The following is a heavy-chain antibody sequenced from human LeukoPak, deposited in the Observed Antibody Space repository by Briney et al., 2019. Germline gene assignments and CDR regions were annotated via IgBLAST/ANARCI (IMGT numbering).Heavy chain of an antibody. D-gene: IGHD2-2*01. CDR1: GYTFTGYY. V-gene: IGHV1-2*02. Sequence: GASVKVSCKASGYTFTGYYMHWVRQAPGQGLEWMGWINPNSGGTNYAQKFQGRVTMTRDTSISTAYMELSRLRSDDTAVYYCASSHGWCSSTSCYSNWGQGTLVTVSS. CDR2: INPNSGGT. J-gene: IGHJ4*02. CDR3: ASSHGWCSSTSCYSN.